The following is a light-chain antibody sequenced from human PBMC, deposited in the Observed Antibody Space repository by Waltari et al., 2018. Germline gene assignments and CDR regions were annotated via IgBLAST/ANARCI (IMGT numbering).Light chain of an antibody. V-gene: IGKV1-12*01. CDR3: QQGNSFPPT. Sequence: DIQMTQSPSSVSASVGDRVTITCRASQEINGWLTWYQQKPGKAPKLLLYAASTLQTGVPSRFSGGGSGTDFTLTITGLQPEDFAIYFCQQGNSFPPTFGQGTKVDIK. CDR1: QEINGW. J-gene: IGKJ1*01. CDR2: AAS.